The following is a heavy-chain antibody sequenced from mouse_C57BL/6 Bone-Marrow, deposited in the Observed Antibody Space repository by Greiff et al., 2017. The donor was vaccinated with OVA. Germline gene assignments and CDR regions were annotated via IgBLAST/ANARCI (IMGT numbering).Heavy chain of an antibody. Sequence: EVQLQQSGPVLVKPGASVKMSCKASGYTFTDYYMNWVKQSHGKSLEWIGVINPYNGGTSYNQKFKGKATLTVDKSSSTAYMELNSLTSEDSAVYYCAKKGITTVDWYFDVWGTGTTVTVSS. V-gene: IGHV1-19*01. CDR3: AKKGITTVDWYFDV. J-gene: IGHJ1*03. CDR2: INPYNGGT. CDR1: GYTFTDYY. D-gene: IGHD1-1*01.